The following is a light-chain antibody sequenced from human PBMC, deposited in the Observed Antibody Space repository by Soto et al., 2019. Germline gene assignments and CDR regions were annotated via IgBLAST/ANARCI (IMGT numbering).Light chain of an antibody. CDR3: CSYAGSYPYV. J-gene: IGLJ1*01. CDR1: SSDVGLYNL. Sequence: QSVLPQPASVSGSPGQSITISCTGTSSDVGLYNLVSWYQHHPGKAPKLMIHEVSKRPSGVSNRFSGSKSGNTASLTISGLQAEDEADYYCCSYAGSYPYVFGTGTKVTVL. CDR2: EVS. V-gene: IGLV2-23*02.